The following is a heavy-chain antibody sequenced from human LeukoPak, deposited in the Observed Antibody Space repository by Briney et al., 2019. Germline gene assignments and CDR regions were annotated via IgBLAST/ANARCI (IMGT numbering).Heavy chain of an antibody. J-gene: IGHJ4*02. Sequence: SETPSLTCTVSGASIISSTYYWGWIRQPPGKGLEWIGSIYYSGTTYYNPSLKSRVTISLDTSKNHFSLKLSSVTAADTAVYYCVKIEPGRFDYWGPGTLVTVSS. CDR2: IYYSGTT. D-gene: IGHD1-14*01. CDR3: VKIEPGRFDY. V-gene: IGHV4-39*07. CDR1: GASIISSTYY.